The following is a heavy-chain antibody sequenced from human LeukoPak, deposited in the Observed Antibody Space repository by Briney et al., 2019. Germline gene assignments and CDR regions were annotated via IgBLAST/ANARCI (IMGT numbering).Heavy chain of an antibody. CDR2: MYPSGGST. J-gene: IGHJ4*02. CDR1: GYTFTNYY. D-gene: IGHD3-3*01. Sequence: ASVKVSCKASGYTFTNYYMHWVRQAPGQGLEWMGIMYPSGGSTNYTQKFQGRVTMTRDTSTSTVYMELSSLRSEDTAVYYCAKVAAFITIFGVVSLPFDNWGQGTLVTVSS. V-gene: IGHV1-46*01. CDR3: AKVAAFITIFGVVSLPFDN.